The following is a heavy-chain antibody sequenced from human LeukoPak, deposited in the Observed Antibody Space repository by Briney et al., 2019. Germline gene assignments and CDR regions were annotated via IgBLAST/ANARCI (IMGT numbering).Heavy chain of an antibody. Sequence: SVKVSCKASGGTFSSYAISWVRQAPGQGLEWMGGIIPIFGTANYAQKFQGRVTITADESTSTAYMELGSLRSEDTAVYYCARDLSTIFGVVNQYYYMDVWGKGTTVTVSS. D-gene: IGHD3-3*01. CDR3: ARDLSTIFGVVNQYYYMDV. CDR1: GGTFSSYA. CDR2: IIPIFGTA. V-gene: IGHV1-69*13. J-gene: IGHJ6*03.